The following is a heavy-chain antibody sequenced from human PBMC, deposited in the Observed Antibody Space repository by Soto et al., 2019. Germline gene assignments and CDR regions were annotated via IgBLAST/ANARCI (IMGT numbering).Heavy chain of an antibody. CDR2: IYYSGST. D-gene: IGHD6-19*01. V-gene: IGHV4-61*01. Sequence: LTCTVSGGSVSSGSYYWSWIRQPPGKGLEWIGYIYYSGSTNYNPSLKSRVTISVDTSKNQFSLKLSSVTAADTAVYYCAREYSSGWYYFDYWGQGTLVTVSS. CDR1: GGSVSSGSYY. CDR3: AREYSSGWYYFDY. J-gene: IGHJ4*02.